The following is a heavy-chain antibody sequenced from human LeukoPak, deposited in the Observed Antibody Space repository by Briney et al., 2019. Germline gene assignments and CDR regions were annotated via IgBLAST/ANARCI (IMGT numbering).Heavy chain of an antibody. CDR3: ARQVGHWLTH. D-gene: IGHD6-19*01. J-gene: IGHJ4*02. V-gene: IGHV5-51*01. CDR2: IYPGGSEV. Sequence: GESLKISCKGSGYSFNTYWIGWVRQMPGKGLECMGIIYPGGSEVRYSPSFQGQVTISADKSISTAYLQWSSLKASDSAMYYCARQVGHWLTHWGQGTLVTVSS. CDR1: GYSFNTYW.